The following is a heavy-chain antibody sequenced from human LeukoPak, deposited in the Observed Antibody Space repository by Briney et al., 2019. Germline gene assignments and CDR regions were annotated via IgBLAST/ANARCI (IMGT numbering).Heavy chain of an antibody. CDR2: IYSGGST. CDR1: GFTVSSNY. Sequence: GGSLRLSCAASGFTVSSNYMNWVRQAPGKGLEWVSVIYSGGSTYYADSVKGRFTISRDNSRNTLYLQMNSLRAEDTAVYYCARGGGSSWYYYWGKGTLVTVSS. J-gene: IGHJ4*02. V-gene: IGHV3-53*01. D-gene: IGHD6-13*01. CDR3: ARGGGSSWYYY.